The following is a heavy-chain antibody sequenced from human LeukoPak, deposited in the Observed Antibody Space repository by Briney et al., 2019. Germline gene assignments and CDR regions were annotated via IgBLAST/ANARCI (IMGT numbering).Heavy chain of an antibody. V-gene: IGHV3-7*01. CDR2: INEDGSEK. CDR3: ASRAWLDY. J-gene: IGHJ4*02. Sequence: GGSLRLSCAASGFTFSTYWMTWVRQAPGKGLEWVAKINEDGSEKYYVDSVKGRFTISRDNAKNSLYLQMNSLRVEDTAVYYCASRAWLDYWGQGTLVTVSS. CDR1: GFTFSTYW.